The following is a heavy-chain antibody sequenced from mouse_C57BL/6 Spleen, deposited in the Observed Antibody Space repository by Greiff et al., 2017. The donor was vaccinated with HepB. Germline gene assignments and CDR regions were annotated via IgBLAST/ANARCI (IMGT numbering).Heavy chain of an antibody. CDR3: ASPDYYGSSYYWFAY. D-gene: IGHD1-1*01. CDR2: INPSTGGT. Sequence: VQLQQSGPELVKPGASVKISCKASGYSFTGYYMNWVKQSPEKSLEWIGEINPSTGGTTYNQKFKAKATLTVDKSSSTAYMQLKSLTSEDSAVYYCASPDYYGSSYYWFAYWGQGTLVTVSA. CDR1: GYSFTGYY. V-gene: IGHV1-42*01. J-gene: IGHJ3*01.